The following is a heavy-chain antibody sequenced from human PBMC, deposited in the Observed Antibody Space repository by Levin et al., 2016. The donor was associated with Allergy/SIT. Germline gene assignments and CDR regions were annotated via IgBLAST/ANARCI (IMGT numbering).Heavy chain of an antibody. Sequence: WVRQAPGQGLEWMGWINPNSGGTNYAQKFQGRVTMTRDTSISTAYMELSRLRSDDTAVYYCARDVTAVAGTVFDYWGQGTLVTVSS. V-gene: IGHV1-2*02. CDR3: ARDVTAVAGTVFDY. CDR2: INPNSGGT. D-gene: IGHD6-19*01. J-gene: IGHJ4*02.